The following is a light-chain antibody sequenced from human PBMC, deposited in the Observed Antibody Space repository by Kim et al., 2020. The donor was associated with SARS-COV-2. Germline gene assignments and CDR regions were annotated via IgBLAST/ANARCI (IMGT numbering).Light chain of an antibody. CDR1: QNIEIY. V-gene: IGKV1-33*01. CDR3: QQYGSLPYT. Sequence: SASVGDSVTITKQARQNIEIYLNWYQQKPKKAPKLLISDTTNLTIRVPSTFSGGSSGTNFTFTINNLQPEDIATYICQQYGSLPYTFGQTTKLRI. CDR2: DTT. J-gene: IGKJ2*01.